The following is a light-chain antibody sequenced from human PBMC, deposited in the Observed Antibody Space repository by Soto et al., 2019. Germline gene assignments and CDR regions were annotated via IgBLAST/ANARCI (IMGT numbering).Light chain of an antibody. Sequence: IQDLQCPSTLTQSLGDRVTITCLASQSINSWLAWYQQKPGKAPKLLIYKASSLERGVPSRFGGSGSGTEFTLTISSLQHDDFATYYCQQSTSYTPPFGRGAKVDIK. J-gene: IGKJ1*01. CDR1: QSINSW. CDR3: QQSTSYTPP. V-gene: IGKV1-5*03. CDR2: KAS.